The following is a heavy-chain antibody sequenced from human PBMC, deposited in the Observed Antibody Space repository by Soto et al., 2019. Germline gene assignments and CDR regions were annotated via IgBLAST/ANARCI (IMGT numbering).Heavy chain of an antibody. CDR3: ASFTYYYDSSGYRPHDAFDI. CDR2: IDPSDSYT. V-gene: IGHV5-10-1*01. CDR1: GCSFTSYW. D-gene: IGHD3-22*01. J-gene: IGHJ3*02. Sequence: GESMKISCKGSGCSFTSYWISWVRQMTGKGLEWMGRIDPSDSYTNYSPSFQGHVTISADKSISNAYLQWSRLKASDTAMYYCASFTYYYDSSGYRPHDAFDIWGQGTMVTVSS.